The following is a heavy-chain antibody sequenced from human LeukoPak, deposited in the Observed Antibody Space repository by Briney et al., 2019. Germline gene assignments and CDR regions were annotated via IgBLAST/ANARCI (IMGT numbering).Heavy chain of an antibody. V-gene: IGHV1-2*02. CDR2: INPNSGGA. CDR3: ARDSTFGELPH. J-gene: IGHJ4*02. D-gene: IGHD3-10*01. Sequence: ASVKVSCKASGYTFTGYYMYWVRQAPGQGLEWMGWINPNSGGANYAQKFQGRVTMTRDTSISTAFMELSRLRSDDTAVYYCARDSTFGELPHWGQGTLVTVSP. CDR1: GYTFTGYY.